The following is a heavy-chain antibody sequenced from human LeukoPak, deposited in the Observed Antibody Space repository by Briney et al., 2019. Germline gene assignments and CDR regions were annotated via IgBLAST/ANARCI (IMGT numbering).Heavy chain of an antibody. J-gene: IGHJ4*02. CDR3: ARGNRYCSSTSCYFRDY. V-gene: IGHV4-38-2*01. Sequence: SETLSLTCAVSGYSISSGYYWGWIRQPPGKGLEWIGSIYHSGSTYYNPSLKSRVTISVDTSKNQFSLKLSSVTAADTAMYYCARGNRYCSSTSCYFRDYWGQGTLVTVSS. D-gene: IGHD2-2*01. CDR2: IYHSGST. CDR1: GYSISSGYY.